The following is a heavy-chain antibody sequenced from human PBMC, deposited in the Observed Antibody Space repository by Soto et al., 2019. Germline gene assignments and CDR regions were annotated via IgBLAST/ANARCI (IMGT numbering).Heavy chain of an antibody. Sequence: QVQLQESGPGLVKPSQTLSLTCTVSGGSISSGGYYWSWIRQHPGKGLEWIGYIYYSGSTYYNPSLKSRVTISVDTSKNQFSLKLSSVTAADTAVYYCARVASRVSMVRGVKYFDYWGQGTLVTVSS. V-gene: IGHV4-31*03. D-gene: IGHD3-10*01. CDR3: ARVASRVSMVRGVKYFDY. CDR1: GGSISSGGYY. J-gene: IGHJ4*02. CDR2: IYYSGST.